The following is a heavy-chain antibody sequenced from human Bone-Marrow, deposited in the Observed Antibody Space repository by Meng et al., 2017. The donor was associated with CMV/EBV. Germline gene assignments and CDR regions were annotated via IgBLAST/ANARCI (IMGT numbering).Heavy chain of an antibody. CDR3: ARVRGYSYGSGYV. J-gene: IGHJ4*02. V-gene: IGHV4-34*01. CDR1: GGSFSGYY. CDR2: INHSGST. Sequence: GSLRLSCAVYGGSFSGYYWSWIRQPPGKGLEWIGEINHSGSTNYNPSLKSRVTISVDTSKNQFSLKLSSVTAADTAVYYCARVRGYSYGSGYVCGQGTLVTVSS. D-gene: IGHD5-18*01.